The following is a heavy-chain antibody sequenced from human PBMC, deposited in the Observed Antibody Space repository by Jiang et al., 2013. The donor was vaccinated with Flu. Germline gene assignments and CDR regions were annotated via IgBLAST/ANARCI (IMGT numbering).Heavy chain of an antibody. J-gene: IGHJ4*02. Sequence: GAEVKKPGASVLISCKASGYTFLSYAIHWVRQAPGQRLEWMGWINVGNGNTKYSQEFLGRVTITRDTSAITAYMELSSLRSEDTAVYYCARRVGRTFDYWGQGILVTVSS. D-gene: IGHD3-16*01. CDR3: ARRVGRTFDY. V-gene: IGHV1-3*01. CDR2: INVGNGNT. CDR1: GYTFLSYA.